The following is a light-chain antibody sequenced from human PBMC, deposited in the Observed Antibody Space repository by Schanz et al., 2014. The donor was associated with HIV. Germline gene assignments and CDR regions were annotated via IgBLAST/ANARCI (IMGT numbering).Light chain of an antibody. Sequence: QSVLTQPPSASGSPGQSVTISCTGTSSDVGGYTYVSWYQQQPGKAPKLMIYEVSKRPSGVPDRFSGSKSGNTASLTVSGLQAEDEADYYCSSYAGSNNFVVFGGGTKLTVL. CDR2: EVS. CDR3: SSYAGSNNFVV. CDR1: SSDVGGYTY. V-gene: IGLV2-8*01. J-gene: IGLJ2*01.